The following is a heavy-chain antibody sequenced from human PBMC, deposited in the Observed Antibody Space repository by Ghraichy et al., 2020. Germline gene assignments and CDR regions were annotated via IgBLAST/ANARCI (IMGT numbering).Heavy chain of an antibody. CDR3: ARDWTSSGWSRGSVN. CDR1: GLTVSNNY. V-gene: IGHV3-53*01. J-gene: IGHJ4*02. D-gene: IGHD6-19*01. CDR2: IYNGDTT. Sequence: GESLNISCAASGLTVSNNYMTWVRQAPGKGLEWVSVIYNGDTTYYADSVKGRFTISRDSSRNTLYLQMNSLTAEDTAVYYCARDWTSSGWSRGSVNWGQGTLVTVSS.